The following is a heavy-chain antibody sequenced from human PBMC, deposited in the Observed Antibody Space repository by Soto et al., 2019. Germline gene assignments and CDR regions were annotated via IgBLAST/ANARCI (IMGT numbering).Heavy chain of an antibody. CDR3: ASSRSFLNQQLAEYDY. V-gene: IGHV1-18*01. J-gene: IGHJ4*02. D-gene: IGHD6-13*01. CDR1: GYTFTSYG. Sequence: QVQLVQSGAEVKKPGASVKVSCTASGYTFTSYGIIWVRQAPGHGLEWMGWISAYNGNTNYAQKLQGRVTMTTDTSTSTAYMELRSLRSDDTAVYYCASSRSFLNQQLAEYDYWGQGTLVTVSS. CDR2: ISAYNGNT.